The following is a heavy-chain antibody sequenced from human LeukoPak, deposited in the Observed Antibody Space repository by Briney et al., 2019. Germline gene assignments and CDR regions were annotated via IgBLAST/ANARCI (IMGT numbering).Heavy chain of an antibody. Sequence: GGSLRLSCAASGFTFSSYAMSWVRQAPGKGREWVSAISGSGGSTYYADSVKGRFTISRDNSKNTLYLQMNSLRAEDTAVYYCAKGSSGWSCYDYWGQGTLVTVSS. CDR3: AKGSSGWSCYDY. CDR1: GFTFSSYA. CDR2: ISGSGGST. D-gene: IGHD6-19*01. J-gene: IGHJ4*02. V-gene: IGHV3-23*01.